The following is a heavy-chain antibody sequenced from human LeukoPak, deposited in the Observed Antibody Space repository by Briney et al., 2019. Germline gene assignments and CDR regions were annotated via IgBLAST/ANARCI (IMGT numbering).Heavy chain of an antibody. CDR1: GFTFSRHW. CDR3: AKGGLTTPLHY. CDR2: IKQDGSEK. D-gene: IGHD1-14*01. J-gene: IGHJ4*02. V-gene: IGHV3-7*03. Sequence: GGSLRLSCAASGFTFSRHWMSWVRQAPGKGLEWVANIKQDGSEKHYVDSVKGRLTISRDNPKNTLFLQVNSLRVEDTAVYYCAKGGLTTPLHYWGQGTLVTVSS.